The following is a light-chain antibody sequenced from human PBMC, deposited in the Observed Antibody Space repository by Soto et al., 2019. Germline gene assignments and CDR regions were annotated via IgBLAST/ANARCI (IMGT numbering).Light chain of an antibody. CDR3: QQYKDAAWT. V-gene: IGKV1-39*01. CDR1: QNINIY. J-gene: IGKJ1*01. CDR2: AAS. Sequence: DIQMTQSPASLSASVGDRVTITCRASQNINIYLNWYQQRAGKAPRLLIYAASKLQSGVPSRFSSSTSGTDLTLTSISLQPDDVATYYCQQYKDAAWTFGQGTRVEFK.